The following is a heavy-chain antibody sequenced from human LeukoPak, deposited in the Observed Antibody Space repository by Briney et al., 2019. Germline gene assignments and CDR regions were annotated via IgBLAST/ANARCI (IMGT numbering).Heavy chain of an antibody. CDR1: GYTLTELS. CDR3: ATDQPMVRGVIFDY. V-gene: IGHV1-24*01. CDR2: FDPEDGET. J-gene: IGHJ4*02. D-gene: IGHD3-10*01. Sequence: ASVKVSCKVSGYTLTELSMHWVRQAPGKGLEWTGGFDPEDGETIYAQKFQGRVTMTEDTSADTAYMELSSLRSEDTAVYYCATDQPMVRGVIFDYWGQGTLVTVSS.